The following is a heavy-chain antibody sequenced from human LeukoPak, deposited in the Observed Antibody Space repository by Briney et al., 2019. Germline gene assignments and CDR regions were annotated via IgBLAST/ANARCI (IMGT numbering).Heavy chain of an antibody. V-gene: IGHV3-23*01. D-gene: IGHD1-26*01. J-gene: IGHJ4*02. CDR2: ISGSGGST. CDR3: AKSIVGTTSISRFDF. CDR1: GFTFSSYA. Sequence: PGGSLRLSCAASGFTFSSYAMSWVRQAPGKGLEWVSTISGSGGSTYYTDSVKGRFTISRDNSKNTLYLQMNSLRAEDTAVYHCAKSIVGTTSISRFDFWGQGTLVTVSS.